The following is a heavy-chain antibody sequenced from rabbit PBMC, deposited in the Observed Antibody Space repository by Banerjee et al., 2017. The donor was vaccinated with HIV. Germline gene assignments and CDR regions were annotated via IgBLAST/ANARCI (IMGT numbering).Heavy chain of an antibody. Sequence: QEQLVESGGDLVKPGTSLTLTCTASGFSFSSGYYMCWVRQAPGKGLEWIACIDTGSRGYTWYASWAKGRFTISDHNAQNTLYLQLNSLTGADTATYFCARDRYSYDDYGDPISSTRLDLWGPGTLVTV. CDR3: ARDRYSYDDYGDPISSTRLDL. CDR1: GFSFSSGYY. D-gene: IGHD2-1*01. J-gene: IGHJ3*01. CDR2: IDTGSRGYT. V-gene: IGHV1S45*01.